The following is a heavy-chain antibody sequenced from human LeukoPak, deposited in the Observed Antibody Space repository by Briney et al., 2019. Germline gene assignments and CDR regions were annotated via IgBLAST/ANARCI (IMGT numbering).Heavy chain of an antibody. CDR2: SRDKANKYTT. V-gene: IGHV3-72*01. CDR1: GFTLSDHY. D-gene: IGHD3/OR15-3a*01. CDR3: ASWTSGY. J-gene: IGHJ4*02. Sequence: PGGSLRLSCAASGFTLSDHYMDWFRQAPGKGLEWVGRSRDKANKYTTEYAASAKDRFTISRDDSKNSLYLQMNSLKTEDTAMYYCASWTSGYWGQGTLATVSS.